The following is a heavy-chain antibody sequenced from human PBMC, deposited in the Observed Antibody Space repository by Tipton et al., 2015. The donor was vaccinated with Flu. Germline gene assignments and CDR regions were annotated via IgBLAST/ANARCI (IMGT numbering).Heavy chain of an antibody. V-gene: IGHV4-59*11. CDR2: FFHTGTG. J-gene: IGHJ4*02. CDR1: GGSISDHF. Sequence: GLVKPSETLSLTCSISGGSISDHFWSWIRQAPGKGLEWIGCFFHTGTGTYNPSLKSRVPMSLDTSKNQFSLRMDSVTAADTAMYYCASSGLHYYDSGKLWSMPPDSWGQGILVTVSS. D-gene: IGHD3-10*01. CDR3: ASSGLHYYDSGKLWSMPPDS.